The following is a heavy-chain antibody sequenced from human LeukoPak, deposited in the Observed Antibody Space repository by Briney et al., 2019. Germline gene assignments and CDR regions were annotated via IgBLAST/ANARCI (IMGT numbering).Heavy chain of an antibody. CDR2: INPNSGGT. D-gene: IGHD3-22*01. CDR3: AADYYDSSGYPNVFDY. V-gene: IGHV1-2*02. J-gene: IGHJ4*02. Sequence: ASVKVSCKASGYTFTGYYMHWVRQAPGQGLEWMGWINPNSGGTNYAQKFQGRVTMTRDTSISTACMELSRLRSDDTAVYYCAADYYDSSGYPNVFDYWGQGTLVTVSS. CDR1: GYTFTGYY.